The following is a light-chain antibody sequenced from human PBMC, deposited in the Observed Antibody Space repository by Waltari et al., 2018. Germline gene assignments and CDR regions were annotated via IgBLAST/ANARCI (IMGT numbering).Light chain of an antibody. Sequence: EIVLTQSPGTLSLSPGERVTLSCRASQRVSSSYLAWYQHRPGQAPRLLIYGASRRATGIPDRFSGTGSGTDFTLTISRLEPEDFAVYHCQQYGSAPPSFGQGTRLEIK. CDR3: QQYGSAPPS. CDR2: GAS. J-gene: IGKJ5*01. V-gene: IGKV3-20*01. CDR1: QRVSSSY.